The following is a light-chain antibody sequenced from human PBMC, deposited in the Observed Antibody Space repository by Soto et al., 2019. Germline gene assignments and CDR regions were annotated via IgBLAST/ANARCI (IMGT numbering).Light chain of an antibody. V-gene: IGLV1-44*01. CDR2: STS. J-gene: IGLJ1*01. CDR3: AAWDDRLDVYV. Sequence: QSVLTQTYSVSGTPGQIVGISCSGDSSNIGSNTVPWYQQRPGTAPKLLIYSTSQRSSGVPGRFSGSKSGASAALSISGLQSEDEADYYCAAWDDRLDVYVFGTGTKVTGL. CDR1: SSNIGSNT.